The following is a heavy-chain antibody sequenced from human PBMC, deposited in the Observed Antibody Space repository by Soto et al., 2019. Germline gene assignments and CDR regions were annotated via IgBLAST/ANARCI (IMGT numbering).Heavy chain of an antibody. J-gene: IGHJ4*02. CDR3: ARGEVTTGVF. D-gene: IGHD4-17*01. CDR2: INHSGSI. CDR1: GGSVGGYY. V-gene: IGHV4-34*02. Sequence: QVQLQQWGAGLLKPSETLSLTCAVYGGSVGGYYWSWVRQPPGKGLEWIGEINHSGSITYAPSLKSRVTMSVDPSKNQFSLRLNSVTAADTAVYYCARGEVTTGVFWGQGTQVTLSS.